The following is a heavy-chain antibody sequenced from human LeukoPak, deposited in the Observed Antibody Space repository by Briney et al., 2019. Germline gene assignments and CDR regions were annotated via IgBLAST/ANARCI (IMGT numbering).Heavy chain of an antibody. CDR1: GFTFSSYE. V-gene: IGHV3-48*03. D-gene: IGHD2-2*01. J-gene: IGHJ3*02. Sequence: GGSLRLSCAASGFTFSSYEMNWVRQAPGKGLEWVSYISTSGSNKYYADSVKGRFTISRDNAKNSLYLQMNSLRAEDTAVYYCARGVPAVDIWGQGTMVTVSS. CDR3: ARGVPAVDI. CDR2: ISTSGSNK.